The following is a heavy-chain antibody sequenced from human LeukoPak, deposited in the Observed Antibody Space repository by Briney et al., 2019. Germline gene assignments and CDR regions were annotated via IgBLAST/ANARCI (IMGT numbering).Heavy chain of an antibody. V-gene: IGHV3-48*01. CDR2: ISSISGTI. CDR1: GFTFSYYS. J-gene: IGHJ4*02. Sequence: GGSLRLSCAASGFTFSYYSMNWVRQAPGKGLEWVSYISSISGTIDYADSVKGRFTISRDNAKNSLYLQMNSLRAEDTAVYYCARDHGGSYSYWGQGTLVTVSS. CDR3: ARDHGGSYSY. D-gene: IGHD1-26*01.